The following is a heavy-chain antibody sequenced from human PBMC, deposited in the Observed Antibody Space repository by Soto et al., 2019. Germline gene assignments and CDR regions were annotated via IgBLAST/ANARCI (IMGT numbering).Heavy chain of an antibody. CDR3: ARGQGDYGDYEFRY. CDR2: ISGYNGKT. CDR1: GYTFISYG. J-gene: IGHJ4*02. V-gene: IGHV1-18*01. Sequence: ASVKVSCKASGYTFISYGISWVRQAPGQGLEWMGWISGYNGKTNYAQKVQGRVNMTTDTSTTTAYMELRSLRSDDTGVYYCARGQGDYGDYEFRYWGQGTLVTVSS. D-gene: IGHD4-17*01.